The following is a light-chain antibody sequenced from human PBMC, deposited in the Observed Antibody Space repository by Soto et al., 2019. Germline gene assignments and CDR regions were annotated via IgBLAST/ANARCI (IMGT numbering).Light chain of an antibody. CDR2: DGS. CDR1: QSVRTY. Sequence: EIVLTQSPATLSLSPGERATLSCRASQSVRTYLAWYQQQPGQAPRLLIYDGSNRATGIPARFSGSGSATDFTLTISSLEPEDFAIYYCQQRYNWPLTFGQGTKGDIK. V-gene: IGKV3-11*01. CDR3: QQRYNWPLT. J-gene: IGKJ1*01.